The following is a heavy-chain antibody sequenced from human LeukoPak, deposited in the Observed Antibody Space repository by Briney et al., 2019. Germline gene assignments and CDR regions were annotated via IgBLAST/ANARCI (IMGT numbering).Heavy chain of an antibody. V-gene: IGHV1-69*05. Sequence: ASVKVSCKASGGTFSIYAISWVRQAPGQGLEWMGGIIPIFGTANYAQKFQGRVTITTDESTSTAYMELSSLRSEDTAVYYCARVIYDRSGYYFAGSYFDYWGQGTLVTVSS. CDR2: IIPIFGTA. CDR3: ARVIYDRSGYYFAGSYFDY. CDR1: GGTFSIYA. J-gene: IGHJ4*02. D-gene: IGHD3-22*01.